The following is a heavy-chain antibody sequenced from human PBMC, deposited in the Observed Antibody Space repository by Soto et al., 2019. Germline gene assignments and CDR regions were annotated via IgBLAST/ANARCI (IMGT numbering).Heavy chain of an antibody. D-gene: IGHD3-22*01. J-gene: IGHJ4*02. Sequence: QVQVVESGGGVVQPGTSLRLSCAASGFTFSNYAMHWVRQAPGKGLEWVAVISSDGSNKYYADSVEGRFTISRDNSNNTLYLQMNSLRPEDTAVYYCAKASGNSVYYAVAYWGQGTLVTVSS. V-gene: IGHV3-30*18. CDR2: ISSDGSNK. CDR3: AKASGNSVYYAVAY. CDR1: GFTFSNYA.